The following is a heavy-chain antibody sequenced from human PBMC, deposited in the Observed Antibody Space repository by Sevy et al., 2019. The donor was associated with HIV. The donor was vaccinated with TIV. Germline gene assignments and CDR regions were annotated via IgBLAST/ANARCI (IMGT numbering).Heavy chain of an antibody. D-gene: IGHD3-16*02. CDR1: ALTFKNYA. CDR2: ISGSGGDT. J-gene: IGHJ4*02. CDR3: AKDQGDYIWGTYRH. Sequence: GGSLRLSCAASALTFKNYAMTWVRQAPGKGLQWISSISGSGGDTKYADSVKGRFTISRDNSKNTLYLQMNSLRAEDTAVYYCAKDQGDYIWGTYRHWGQGTLVTVSS. V-gene: IGHV3-23*01.